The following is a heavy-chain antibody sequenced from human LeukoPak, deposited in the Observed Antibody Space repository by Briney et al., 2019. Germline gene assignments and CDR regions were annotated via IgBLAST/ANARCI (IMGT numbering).Heavy chain of an antibody. CDR1: GFTFSSYE. CDR3: TRDHGSGLGDLDP. V-gene: IGHV3-48*03. J-gene: IGHJ5*02. CDR2: ISSSGSTI. Sequence: PGGSLRLSCAASGFTFSSYEMNWVRQAPGKGLEWVSYISSSGSTIYYADSVKGRFTISRDNAKNSLYLQMNSLRAEDTAVYYCTRDHGSGLGDLDPWGQGTLVTVSS. D-gene: IGHD3-10*01.